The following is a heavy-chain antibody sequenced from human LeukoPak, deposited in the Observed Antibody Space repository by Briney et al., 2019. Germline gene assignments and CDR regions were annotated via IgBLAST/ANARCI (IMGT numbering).Heavy chain of an antibody. CDR3: ARVNYGDWFDP. V-gene: IGHV4-39*07. CDR1: GGSISSSSYY. CDR2: IYYSGST. Sequence: SETLSLTCTVSGGSISSSSYYWGWIRQPPGKGLEWIGSIYYSGSTYYNPSLKSRVTISVDTSKNQFSLKLSSVTAADTAVYYCARVNYGDWFDPWGQGTLVTVSS. D-gene: IGHD3-16*01. J-gene: IGHJ5*02.